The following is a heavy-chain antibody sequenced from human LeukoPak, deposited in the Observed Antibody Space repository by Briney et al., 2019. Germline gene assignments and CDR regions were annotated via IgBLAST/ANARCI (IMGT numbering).Heavy chain of an antibody. J-gene: IGHJ3*02. CDR1: GGSISSLY. CDR3: ARDKGLPQAFDI. V-gene: IGHV4-59*11. D-gene: IGHD5/OR15-5a*01. CDR2: ISYSGTT. Sequence: PSETLSLTCTVSGGSISSLYWSWIRQPPGKGLEYIGYISYSGTTSYNPSLKSRVTISVDTSKNQFSLKLTSVTAADTAVYYCARDKGLPQAFDIWGQGTMVTVSS.